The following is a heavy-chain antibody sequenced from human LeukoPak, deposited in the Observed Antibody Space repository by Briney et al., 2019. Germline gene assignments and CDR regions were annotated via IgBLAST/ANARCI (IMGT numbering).Heavy chain of an antibody. D-gene: IGHD4-17*01. CDR2: INHSGST. J-gene: IGHJ3*02. CDR3: ARASTVLRAFDI. Sequence: SETLSLTCAVYGGSFSGYYWSWIRQPPGKGLEWIGEINHSGSTNYNPSLKSRVTISVDTSKSQFSLKLSSVTAADTAVYYCARASTVLRAFDIWGQGTMVTVSP. V-gene: IGHV4-34*01. CDR1: GGSFSGYY.